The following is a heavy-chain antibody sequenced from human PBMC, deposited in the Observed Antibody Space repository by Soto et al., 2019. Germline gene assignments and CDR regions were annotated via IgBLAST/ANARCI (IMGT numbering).Heavy chain of an antibody. D-gene: IGHD3-3*01. CDR2: ISGSGGST. CDR3: AKLGRDDFWSGWDYYYCMDV. CDR1: GFTFSSYA. J-gene: IGHJ6*03. Sequence: GGSLRLSCAASGFTFSSYAMSWVRQAPGKGLEWVSAISGSGGSTYYADSVKGRFTISRDNSKNTRYLQMNSLRAEDTAVYYCAKLGRDDFWSGWDYYYCMDVWGKGTTVTVSS. V-gene: IGHV3-23*01.